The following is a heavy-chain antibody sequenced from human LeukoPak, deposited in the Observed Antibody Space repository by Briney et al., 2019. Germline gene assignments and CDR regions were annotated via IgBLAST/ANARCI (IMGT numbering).Heavy chain of an antibody. V-gene: IGHV1-8*01. Sequence: GASVKVSCKASGYTFTSYDINWVRQATGQGLEWMGWKNPNSGNTGYAQKFQGRVTMTRNTSISTAYMELSSLRSEDTAVYYCARGTLNYYDSSGYITTNAFDIWGQGTMVTVSS. CDR2: KNPNSGNT. CDR1: GYTFTSYD. J-gene: IGHJ3*02. D-gene: IGHD3-22*01. CDR3: ARGTLNYYDSSGYITTNAFDI.